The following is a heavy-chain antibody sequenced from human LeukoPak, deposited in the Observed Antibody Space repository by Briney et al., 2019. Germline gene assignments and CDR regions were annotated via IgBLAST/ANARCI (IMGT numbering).Heavy chain of an antibody. J-gene: IGHJ4*02. V-gene: IGHV1-2*02. CDR1: GYTFTGYY. CDR3: ARVPYGSGSYYDY. CDR2: INPNSGGT. D-gene: IGHD3-10*01. Sequence: AASVKVSCKASGYTFTGYYMHWVRQAPGQGLEWMGWINPNSGGTNYAQKFQGRVTMTRDTSISTAYMELSRLRSDDTAVYYCARVPYGSGSYYDYWGQGTLVTVSS.